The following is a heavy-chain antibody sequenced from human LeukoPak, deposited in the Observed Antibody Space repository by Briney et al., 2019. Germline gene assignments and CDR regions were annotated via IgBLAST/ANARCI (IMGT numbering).Heavy chain of an antibody. V-gene: IGHV3-30*01. CDR3: ARDHSGYDLVSYYFDY. D-gene: IGHD5-12*01. J-gene: IGHJ4*02. CDR2: ISYDGYNK. CDR1: GFTFRSYA. Sequence: GGSLRLSCAASGFTFRSYAMQWVRQAPGKGLEWVAVISYDGYNKYYADYVKGRFTISRDNSKNTLYLQMNSLRAEDTAVYYCARDHSGYDLVSYYFDYWGQGTLVTVSS.